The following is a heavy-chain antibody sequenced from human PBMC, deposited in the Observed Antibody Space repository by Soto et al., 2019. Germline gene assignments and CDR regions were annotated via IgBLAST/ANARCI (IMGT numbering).Heavy chain of an antibody. D-gene: IGHD3-10*01. CDR3: VKNSGWFNT. CDR1: GFTFGTTA. V-gene: IGHV3-23*01. J-gene: IGHJ5*02. Sequence: QLLQSGGGLVQPGGSLTLSCAASGFTFGTTAMSWVRQAPGEGLEWVSTIDGSGGITYYADSVKGRFTISRDNSRNTVYLQMNSVSGADTALYYCVKNSGWFNTWGQGALVTVSS. CDR2: IDGSGGIT.